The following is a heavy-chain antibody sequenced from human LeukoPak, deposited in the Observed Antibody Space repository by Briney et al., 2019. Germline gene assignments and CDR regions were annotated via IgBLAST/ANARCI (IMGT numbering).Heavy chain of an antibody. CDR3: ASNEIAARPALGYYYYYMDV. Sequence: GASVTVSCKASGGTFSSYAISWVRQAPGQGLEWMGGIIPIFGTANYAQKFQGRVTITTDESTSTAYMELSSLRSEDTAVYYCASNEIAARPALGYYYYYMDVWGKGTTVTVSS. V-gene: IGHV1-69*05. D-gene: IGHD6-6*01. J-gene: IGHJ6*03. CDR2: IIPIFGTA. CDR1: GGTFSSYA.